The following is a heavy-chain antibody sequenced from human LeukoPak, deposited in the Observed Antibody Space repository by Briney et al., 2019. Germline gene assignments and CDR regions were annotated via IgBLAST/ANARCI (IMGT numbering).Heavy chain of an antibody. Sequence: SVQVSCTPSRYTFPSYGITSVRQPPVQGLEWMGWITAYNGNTNYAQKLQGRVTMTTDTSTSTAYMELRSLRSDDTAVDYCAREVVVVPAATAYYYYYMDVWGKGTTVTVSS. J-gene: IGHJ6*03. CDR1: RYTFPSYG. V-gene: IGHV1-18*01. D-gene: IGHD2-2*01. CDR3: AREVVVVPAATAYYYYYMDV. CDR2: ITAYNGNT.